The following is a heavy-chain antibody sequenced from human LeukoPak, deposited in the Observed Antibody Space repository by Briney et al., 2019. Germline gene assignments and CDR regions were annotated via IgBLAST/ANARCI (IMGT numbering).Heavy chain of an antibody. J-gene: IGHJ5*02. CDR2: ISAYNGNT. CDR1: GYTFTSDG. Sequence: ASVKVSCKASGYTFTSDGISWVRQAPGQGLERMGWISAYNGNTNYAQKLQGRVTMTTDTSTSTAYMELRSLRSDDTAVYYCARYPRLAAAANWFDPWGQGTLVTVSS. V-gene: IGHV1-18*01. CDR3: ARYPRLAAAANWFDP. D-gene: IGHD6-13*01.